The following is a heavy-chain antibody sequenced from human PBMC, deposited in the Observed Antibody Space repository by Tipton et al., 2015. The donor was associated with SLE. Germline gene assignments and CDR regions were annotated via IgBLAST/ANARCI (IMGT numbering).Heavy chain of an antibody. CDR2: FHSTGNT. V-gene: IGHV4-39*07. CDR3: ARLPTGYPNWFDP. D-gene: IGHD3-9*01. J-gene: IGHJ5*02. Sequence: TLSLTCTVSVGSITRSGSSWGWVRQPPGKRLEWIATFHSTGNTYYNPSLLSRVTILLDTSKNQFFLKLSSVTAADTAIYYCARLPTGYPNWFDPWGQGTLVAVS. CDR1: VGSITRSGSS.